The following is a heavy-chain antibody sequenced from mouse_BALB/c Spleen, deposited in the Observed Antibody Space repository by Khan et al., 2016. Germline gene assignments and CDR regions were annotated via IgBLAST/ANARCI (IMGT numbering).Heavy chain of an antibody. CDR3: TRLYYYGCSDY. D-gene: IGHD1-1*01. Sequence: EVKLLESGGGLVQPGGSLKLSCAASGFDFRRYWMSWVRQAPGRGLEWMGEINPDSSTINYTPSLKDKFIISRDNAKNTLYLQMSKVRSEDTALYYCTRLYYYGCSDYWGQGTTLTVSS. CDR1: GFDFRRYW. CDR2: INPDSSTI. J-gene: IGHJ2*01. V-gene: IGHV4-1*02.